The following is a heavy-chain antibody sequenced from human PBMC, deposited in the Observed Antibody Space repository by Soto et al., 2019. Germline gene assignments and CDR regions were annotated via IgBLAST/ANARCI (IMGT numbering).Heavy chain of an antibody. V-gene: IGHV1-3*01. J-gene: IGHJ5*02. CDR3: ARDLSDFWSGIPGWFDP. CDR2: INAGNGNT. Sequence: ASVKVSCKASGYTFTSYAMHWVRQAPGQRLEWMGWINAGNGNTKYSQKFQGRVTITRDTSASTAYMELSSLRSEDTAVYYCARDLSDFWSGIPGWFDPWGQGTLVTVSS. CDR1: GYTFTSYA. D-gene: IGHD3-3*01.